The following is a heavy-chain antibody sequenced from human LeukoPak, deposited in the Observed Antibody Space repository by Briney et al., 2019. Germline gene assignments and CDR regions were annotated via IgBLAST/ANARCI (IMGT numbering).Heavy chain of an antibody. Sequence: PGGSLRLSCAAPGFSFSSYGMHWVRQAPGKGLEWVAFIRYDGSNKYYADSVKGRFTIARDNSKNTLYLQMNILRGEDTAVYHCAKDLSDYGGLRPYFDYWGQGTLVTVSS. CDR1: GFSFSSYG. J-gene: IGHJ4*02. CDR3: AKDLSDYGGLRPYFDY. D-gene: IGHD4-23*01. CDR2: IRYDGSNK. V-gene: IGHV3-30*02.